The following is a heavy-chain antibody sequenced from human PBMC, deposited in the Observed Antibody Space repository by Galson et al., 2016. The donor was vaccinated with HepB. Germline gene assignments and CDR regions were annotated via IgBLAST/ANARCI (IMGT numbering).Heavy chain of an antibody. D-gene: IGHD2-21*01. V-gene: IGHV4-39*07. J-gene: IGHJ6*02. CDR1: GASISSSSYF. Sequence: ETLSLTCTVSGASISSSSYFWGWIRQTPGKGLEWVGEIYHNGNTNYNPSLNSRVTLSVDKSKNQFSLNLTSLTAADTAVYYCARVDSGVIILYYYYRLDVWGHGTTVTVSS. CDR2: IYHNGNT. CDR3: ARVDSGVIILYYYYRLDV.